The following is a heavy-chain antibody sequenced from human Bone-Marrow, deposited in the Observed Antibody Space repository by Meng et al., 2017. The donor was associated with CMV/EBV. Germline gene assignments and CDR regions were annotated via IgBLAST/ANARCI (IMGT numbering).Heavy chain of an antibody. J-gene: IGHJ4*02. CDR1: GFTFSSYW. Sequence: GESLKISCAASGFTFSSYWMSWVRQAPGKGLEWVANIKQDGGEKYYVDFVKGRFTITGDNAKNSLYLQMNSLRPEDTAVYYCASGGGGCDYWGQGTLVTVSS. CDR3: ASGGGGCDY. CDR2: IKQDGGEK. D-gene: IGHD2-15*01. V-gene: IGHV3-7*03.